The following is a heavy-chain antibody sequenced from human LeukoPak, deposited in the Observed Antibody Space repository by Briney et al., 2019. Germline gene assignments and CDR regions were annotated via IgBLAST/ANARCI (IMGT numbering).Heavy chain of an antibody. V-gene: IGHV3-21*01. CDR2: ISVRSNYR. D-gene: IGHD3-22*01. CDR3: VRLRRNNDRSGYYYYDY. J-gene: IGHJ4*02. CDR1: RYTFSDFS. Sequence: PGGSLRLSCAASRYTFSDFSVNWVRQAPGKGLEWVSSISVRSNYRYYAASVRGRFTISRDDARDSLFLQMNSLRAEDPAVYFCVRLRRNNDRSGYYYYDYWGQGTLVTVSS.